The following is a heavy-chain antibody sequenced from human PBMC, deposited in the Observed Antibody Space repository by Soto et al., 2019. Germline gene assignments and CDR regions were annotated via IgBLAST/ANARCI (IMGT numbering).Heavy chain of an antibody. D-gene: IGHD2-8*01. J-gene: IGHJ4*02. CDR2: IYPGDSDT. CDR3: ARFSLYCTNGVCHFDY. CDR1: GYSFTNNW. Sequence: GESLKISCKDYGYSFTNNWIAWVRQMPGKGLEWMGSIYPGDSDTRYSPSFEGQVTISADEAIDTAYLQWSSLKASDTAMYYCARFSLYCTNGVCHFDYWGQGTLVTVSS. V-gene: IGHV5-51*01.